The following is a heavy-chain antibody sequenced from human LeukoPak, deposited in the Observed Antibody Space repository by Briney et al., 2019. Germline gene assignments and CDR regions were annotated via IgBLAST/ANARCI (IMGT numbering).Heavy chain of an antibody. CDR2: IYPGDSDT. CDR3: ASRYYYDSSGYTAFDY. V-gene: IGHV5-51*01. Sequence: GESLKISCKGSGYSFTSSWIGWVRQMPGKGLEWMGIIYPGDSDTRYSPSFQGQVTISADKSISTAYLQWSSLKASDTAMYYCASRYYYDSSGYTAFDYWGQGTLVTVSS. D-gene: IGHD3-22*01. CDR1: GYSFTSSW. J-gene: IGHJ4*02.